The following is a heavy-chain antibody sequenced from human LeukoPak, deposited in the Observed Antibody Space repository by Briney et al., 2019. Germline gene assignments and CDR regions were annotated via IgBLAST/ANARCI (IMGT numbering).Heavy chain of an antibody. D-gene: IGHD7-27*01. CDR1: GFTFSSYA. J-gene: IGHJ3*02. V-gene: IGHV3-30*04. Sequence: GRALRLSCAASGFTFSSYAMHRVRQAPGKGLERVAVISCDGSNTSYADNLKGRFTISRDSSKNTLYLQMNSLRPEDTALYYCARSRYGLTGQNAFDIWGQGTMVTVSS. CDR2: ISCDGSNT. CDR3: ARSRYGLTGQNAFDI.